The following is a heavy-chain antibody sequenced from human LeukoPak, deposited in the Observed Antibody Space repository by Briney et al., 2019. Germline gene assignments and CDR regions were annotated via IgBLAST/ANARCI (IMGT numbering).Heavy chain of an antibody. D-gene: IGHD3-22*01. CDR1: GFSFSNYW. J-gene: IGHJ4*02. Sequence: GGSLRLSCAASGFSFSNYWMHWVRQAPGKGLEWVSRLNSDGSTTIHADSLKGRFTISRDNAKNSLYLQMNSLRAEDTAIYYCARHVVAVGFDYWGQGTLVTVSS. CDR3: ARHVVAVGFDY. CDR2: LNSDGSTT. V-gene: IGHV3-74*01.